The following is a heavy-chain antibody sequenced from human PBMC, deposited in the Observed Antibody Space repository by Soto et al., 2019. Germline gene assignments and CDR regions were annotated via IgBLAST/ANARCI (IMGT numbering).Heavy chain of an antibody. V-gene: IGHV4-61*01. Sequence: ASETLSLTCTVSGGSVSSGNYYWSWIRQPPGKGLEWIGETLYSGRTNYNSSLNSRVTISIDKSKKQFSLNLSSVTAADTAVYYCSSRVKDAPTWGQGTLVTVSS. J-gene: IGHJ5*02. CDR3: SSRVKDAPT. CDR1: GGSVSSGNYY. D-gene: IGHD3-10*01. CDR2: TLYSGRT.